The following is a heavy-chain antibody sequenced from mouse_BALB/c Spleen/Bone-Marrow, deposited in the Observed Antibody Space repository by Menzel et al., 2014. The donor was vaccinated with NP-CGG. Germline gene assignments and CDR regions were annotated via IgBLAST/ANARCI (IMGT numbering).Heavy chain of an antibody. V-gene: IGHV6-6*02. Sequence: EVQLVESGGGLVQPGGSMKLSCVASGFTFSNYWMNWVRPSPEKGLEWVAEIRLKSNNYATHYAESVKGRFTTSRGDSKSSVYLQMNNLRAEDTGIYYCTRDGYFDYWGQGTTLTVST. CDR2: IRLKSNNYAT. J-gene: IGHJ2*01. CDR3: TRDGYFDY. CDR1: GFTFSNYW. D-gene: IGHD2-3*01.